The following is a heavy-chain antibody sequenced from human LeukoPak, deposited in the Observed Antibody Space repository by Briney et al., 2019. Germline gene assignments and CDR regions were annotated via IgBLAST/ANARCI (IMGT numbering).Heavy chain of an antibody. D-gene: IGHD6-13*01. CDR3: AKTVGSSWYFDY. CDR2: IRYDGSNK. CDR1: GYTLSSYG. J-gene: IGHJ4*02. Sequence: GGSLRLSCAASGYTLSSYGMHWVRQATGKGLEWVALIRYDGSNKYYADSVKGRFTISRDNSKNTLYLQMNSLRAEDTAVYYCAKTVGSSWYFDYWGQGTLVTVSS. V-gene: IGHV3-30*02.